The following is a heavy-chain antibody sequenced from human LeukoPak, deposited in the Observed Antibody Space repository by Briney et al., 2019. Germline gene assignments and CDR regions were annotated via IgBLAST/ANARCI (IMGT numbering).Heavy chain of an antibody. Sequence: GGSLRLSCAASGFTFSSYDMSWVRQAPGKGLEWVSGISGSGGSTYYADSVKGRFTISRDDSKNTLYLQMNSLRVGDTAVYYCAKAVVATLFDYWGQGTLVTVSS. CDR3: AKAVVATLFDY. CDR1: GFTFSSYD. D-gene: IGHD2-15*01. CDR2: ISGSGGST. J-gene: IGHJ4*02. V-gene: IGHV3-23*01.